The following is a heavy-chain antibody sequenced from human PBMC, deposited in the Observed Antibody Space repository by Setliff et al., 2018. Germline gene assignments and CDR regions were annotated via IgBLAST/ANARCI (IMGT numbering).Heavy chain of an antibody. CDR2: ISWASGSI. CDR3: ARGTRGYFDSTGYFEY. J-gene: IGHJ4*02. CDR1: GFRFDDYA. Sequence: PGGSLRLSCVGSGFRFDDYAMHWVRQRLGQGLGWVAGISWASGSIDYVDSVKGRFTISRDNLRNSVYLDMKNLRADDGALYLCARGTRGYFDSTGYFEYWGPGTLVTVSS. D-gene: IGHD3-22*01. V-gene: IGHV3-9*01.